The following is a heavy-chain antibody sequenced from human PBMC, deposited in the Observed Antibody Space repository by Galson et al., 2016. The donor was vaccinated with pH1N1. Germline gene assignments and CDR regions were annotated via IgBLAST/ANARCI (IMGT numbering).Heavy chain of an antibody. CDR3: ARDRSPARLYY. J-gene: IGHJ4*02. CDR1: GTSISSGSYY. CDR2: IHTSGST. Sequence: TLSLTCTVSGTSISSGSYYWSWIRQPARKGLEWIGHIHTSGSTNYNPSLKSRVTISVDTSKNQFSLKVSSVTAADTAVYYCARDRSPARLYYWGQGTLVTVSS. V-gene: IGHV4-61*09. D-gene: IGHD2-2*01.